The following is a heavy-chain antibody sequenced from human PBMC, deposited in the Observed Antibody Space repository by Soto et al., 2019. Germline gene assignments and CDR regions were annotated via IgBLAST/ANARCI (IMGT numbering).Heavy chain of an antibody. CDR1: GFTFSSYA. V-gene: IGHV3-23*01. D-gene: IGHD3-10*01. CDR3: AKNPNNRITMVRGVTRAYNWFDP. J-gene: IGHJ5*02. CDR2: ISGSGGST. Sequence: EVQLLESGGGLVQPGGSLRLSCAASGFTFSSYAMSWVRQAPGKGLEWVSAISGSGGSTYYADSVKGRFTISRDNSKNTLYLQINSLRAEDTAVYYCAKNPNNRITMVRGVTRAYNWFDPWGQGTLVTVSS.